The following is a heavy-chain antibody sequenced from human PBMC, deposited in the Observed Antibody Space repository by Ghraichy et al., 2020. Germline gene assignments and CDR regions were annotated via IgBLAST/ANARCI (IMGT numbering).Heavy chain of an antibody. CDR3: AKSLRRISVTGYYIDN. J-gene: IGHJ4*02. V-gene: IGHV3-23*01. CDR1: GLTFSAYA. CDR2: ISGPGGNT. D-gene: IGHD4-11*01. Sequence: ETLSLTCAGSGLTFSAYAMNWVRQVPGQGLEWVSGISGPGGNTYYADSVRGRFTISRDNSKNTLYLQMNSLRAEDTAVYYCAKSLRRISVTGYYIDNWGQGSMVNVSS.